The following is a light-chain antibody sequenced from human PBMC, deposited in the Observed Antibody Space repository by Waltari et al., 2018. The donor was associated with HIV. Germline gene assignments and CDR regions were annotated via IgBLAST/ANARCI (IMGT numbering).Light chain of an antibody. Sequence: DIQMTQSPSSLSASVGDRVTITCRASQGIRGSLSWYQQKPGKAPHLLIYATSSLPSGVPTRFSGSESRTDFTLTISSLQAEDFATDFCQQRGTFGQGTKVEVK. CDR3: QQRGT. J-gene: IGKJ1*01. CDR2: ATS. V-gene: IGKV1-39*01. CDR1: QGIRGS.